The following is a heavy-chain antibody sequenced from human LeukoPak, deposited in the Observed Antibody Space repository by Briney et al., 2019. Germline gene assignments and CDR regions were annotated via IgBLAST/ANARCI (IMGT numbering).Heavy chain of an antibody. V-gene: IGHV3-66*01. D-gene: IGHD4-23*01. CDR2: IYSGGST. CDR1: GFTVSSTY. Sequence: GGSLRLSCAASGFTVSSTYMSWVRQAPGKGLEWVSVIYSGGSTDYADSVKGRFTISRDNAKNTLFLQMSSLRVEDTAVYYCARDYGGNIRGYFDYWGQGTLVTVSS. J-gene: IGHJ4*02. CDR3: ARDYGGNIRGYFDY.